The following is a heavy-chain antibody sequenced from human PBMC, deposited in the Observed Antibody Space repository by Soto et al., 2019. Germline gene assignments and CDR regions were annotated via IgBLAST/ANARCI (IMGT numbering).Heavy chain of an antibody. J-gene: IGHJ5*02. V-gene: IGHV1-8*01. Sequence: QVQLVQSGAEVKKPGASVKVSCKASVYTFTRYDINWVRQDTGQGLEWMGWMNPNSGNTGYAQKFQGRVTMTRNTSINTAYMELRSLGSDESAVYYSARGLHYSSCWCWFAPRGRGTLVTVSS. CDR1: VYTFTRYD. CDR2: MNPNSGNT. D-gene: IGHD6-13*01. CDR3: ARGLHYSSCWCWFAP.